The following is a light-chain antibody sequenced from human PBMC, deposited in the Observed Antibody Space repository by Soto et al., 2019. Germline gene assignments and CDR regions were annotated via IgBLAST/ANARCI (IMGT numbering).Light chain of an antibody. CDR3: SSYRSGATIT. J-gene: IGLJ1*01. CDR2: EVS. V-gene: IGLV2-14*01. CDR1: SSDVGGYNY. Sequence: QSVLTQPASVSGSPGQSITISCTGTSSDVGGYNYVSWYQQHPGKAPRLMIYEVSNRPSGVSNRFSGSKSANTASFTISGLQTEDEADYYCSSYRSGATITFGTGTKVTVL.